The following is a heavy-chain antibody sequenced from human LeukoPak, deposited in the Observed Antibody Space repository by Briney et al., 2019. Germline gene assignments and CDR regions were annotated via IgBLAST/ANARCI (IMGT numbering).Heavy chain of an antibody. J-gene: IGHJ5*02. Sequence: SETLSLTCAVCGGSFSGYYWSWIRQPPGKGREGRGEINHSGRNKYNPSLKRRGTISVDTSKSQFSLKLSSVTAADTAVYYCATQSSTSSHWFDPWGQGTLVTVSS. CDR1: GGSFSGYY. CDR2: INHSGRN. V-gene: IGHV4-34*01. D-gene: IGHD2-2*01. CDR3: ATQSSTSSHWFDP.